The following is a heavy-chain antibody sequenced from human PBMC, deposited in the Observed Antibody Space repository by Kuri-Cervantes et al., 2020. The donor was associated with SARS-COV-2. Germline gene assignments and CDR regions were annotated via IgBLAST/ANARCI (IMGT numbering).Heavy chain of an antibody. J-gene: IGHJ3*02. CDR2: INDRGGT. D-gene: IGHD3-10*01. CDR1: GFTFSDYY. V-gene: IGHV4-34*01. CDR3: ARAGVGHDAFDI. Sequence: GSLRLSCAASGFTFSDYYMSWIRQAPGKGLIWIGEINDRGGTNSNPSVKSRVTISVDTSKNQFSLKLSSVTAADTAVYYRARAGVGHDAFDIWGQGTMVTVSS.